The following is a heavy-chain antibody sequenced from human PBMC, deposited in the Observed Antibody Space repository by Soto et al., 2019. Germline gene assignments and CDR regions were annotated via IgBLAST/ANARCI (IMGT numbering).Heavy chain of an antibody. V-gene: IGHV3-30*04. Sequence: GGSLRLSCAASGFTFSSYAMHWVRQAPGKGLEWVAVISYDGSNKYYADSVKGRFTISRDNSKNTLYLQMNSLRAEDTAVYYCAKDPKFGTGGWWGYYYGMDVWGQGTTVTVSS. CDR2: ISYDGSNK. CDR1: GFTFSSYA. J-gene: IGHJ6*02. CDR3: AKDPKFGTGGWWGYYYGMDV. D-gene: IGHD6-19*01.